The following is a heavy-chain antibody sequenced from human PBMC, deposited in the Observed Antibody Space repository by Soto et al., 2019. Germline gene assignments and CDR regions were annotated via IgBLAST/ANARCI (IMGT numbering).Heavy chain of an antibody. CDR1: GYTFTSYG. V-gene: IGHV1-18*01. D-gene: IGHD3-3*01. CDR3: ARGGLITIFGVVIPQLDYYGMDV. Sequence: VASVKVSCEASGYTFTSYGISWVRQAPGQGLEWMGWISAYNGNTNYAQKLQGRVTMTTDTSTSTAYMELRSLRSDDTAVYYCARGGLITIFGVVIPQLDYYGMDVWGQGTTVTVSS. J-gene: IGHJ6*02. CDR2: ISAYNGNT.